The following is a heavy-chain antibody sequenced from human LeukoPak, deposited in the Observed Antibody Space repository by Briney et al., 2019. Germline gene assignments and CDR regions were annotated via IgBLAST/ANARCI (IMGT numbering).Heavy chain of an antibody. D-gene: IGHD3-22*01. Sequence: GGSLTLSWAASGFTFSFYWMTWVRQAPGKGLEWVANIKEDGSQKYYVDSVKGRFTISRDNAENSLFLQMNSLIDEDTAVYYCATTHLYDRRDCWRHFDSWGQGTLVTVSS. CDR3: ATTHLYDRRDCWRHFDS. V-gene: IGHV3-7*02. J-gene: IGHJ4*02. CDR2: IKEDGSQK. CDR1: GFTFSFYW.